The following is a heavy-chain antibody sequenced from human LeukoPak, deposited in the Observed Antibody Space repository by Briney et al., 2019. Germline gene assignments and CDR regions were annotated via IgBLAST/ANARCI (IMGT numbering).Heavy chain of an antibody. Sequence: PGGSLRLSCAASGFVFSAYAMSWVRQAPGKGLEWVSAISGSGGSTYYADSVKGRFTISRDNSKSTLYLEMNGLRAEDTAVYYCARGGYCGGGSCYPDFDNWGQGTLVTVSS. CDR2: ISGSGGST. J-gene: IGHJ4*02. CDR3: ARGGYCGGGSCYPDFDN. D-gene: IGHD2-15*01. V-gene: IGHV3-23*01. CDR1: GFVFSAYA.